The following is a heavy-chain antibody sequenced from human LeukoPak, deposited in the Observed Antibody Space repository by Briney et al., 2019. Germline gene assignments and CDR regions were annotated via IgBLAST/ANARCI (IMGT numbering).Heavy chain of an antibody. V-gene: IGHV4-39*02. J-gene: IGHJ6*02. CDR1: GGSIRSSYYY. CDR2: IYDSGST. CDR3: ARDTVTTSNYYYYGMDV. Sequence: SETLSLTCTVSGGSIRSSYYYWGWIRQPPGKGLEWIGSIYDSGSTYYNPSLKSRVTISVDTSKNQFSLKLNSVTAADTAVYYCARDTVTTSNYYYYGMDVWGQGTTVTVSS. D-gene: IGHD4-17*01.